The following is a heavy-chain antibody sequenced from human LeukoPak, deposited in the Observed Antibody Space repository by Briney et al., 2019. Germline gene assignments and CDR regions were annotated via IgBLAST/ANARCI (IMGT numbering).Heavy chain of an antibody. Sequence: PGGSLRLSCTAYGFTFGDYVMNWFRQAPGEGLEWVGFIRSKTYGGTTEYAASVKGRFIISRDDSKTIAYLQMNSLKTEDAAVYYCTRGRWQQQPVFDYWGQGTLVTVSS. CDR1: GFTFGDYV. CDR3: TRGRWQQQPVFDY. D-gene: IGHD6-13*01. J-gene: IGHJ4*02. CDR2: IRSKTYGGTT. V-gene: IGHV3-49*03.